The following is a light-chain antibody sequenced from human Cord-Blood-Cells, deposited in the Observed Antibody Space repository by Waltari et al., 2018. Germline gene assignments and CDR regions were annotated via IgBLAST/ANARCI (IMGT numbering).Light chain of an antibody. Sequence: DIQMTQSPSSLSASVGDRVTITCRASQSISSYLNWYQQKPGKAPKLLIYAASSLQSGVPSRFSGSGSGTDFTITISSLQPEDFATYYCQQSYSTPLVTFGGGTKVEIK. CDR2: AAS. J-gene: IGKJ4*01. V-gene: IGKV1-39*01. CDR1: QSISSY. CDR3: QQSYSTPLVT.